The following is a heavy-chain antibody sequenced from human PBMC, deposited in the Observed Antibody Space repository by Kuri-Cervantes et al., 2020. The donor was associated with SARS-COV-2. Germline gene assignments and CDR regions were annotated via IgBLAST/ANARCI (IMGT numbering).Heavy chain of an antibody. CDR1: GFTFGDYA. Sequence: GESLKISCTASGFTFGDYAMSWVRQAPGKGLEWVGFIRSKAYGGTTEYAASVKGRFTISRDDSKSIAYLQMNSLKTEDTAVYYCTRDDFWSGYYVYWGQGTLVTRLL. D-gene: IGHD3-3*01. V-gene: IGHV3-49*04. J-gene: IGHJ4*02. CDR3: TRDDFWSGYYVY. CDR2: IRSKAYGGTT.